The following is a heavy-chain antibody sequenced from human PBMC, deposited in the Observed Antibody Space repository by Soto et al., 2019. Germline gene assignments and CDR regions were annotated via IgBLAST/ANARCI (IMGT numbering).Heavy chain of an antibody. J-gene: IGHJ4*02. Sequence: VQLVESGGGVVQPGRSLRLSCAASGFTFSDYAMHWVRQAPGKGLEWVAVVSHDGRITHYADSVKGRFTISRDISKITVSLEMTSLRAEDTAVYYCAKGGRQWLVTSDFNYWGQGALVTVSS. D-gene: IGHD6-19*01. CDR2: VSHDGRIT. CDR1: GFTFSDYA. V-gene: IGHV3-30*18. CDR3: AKGGRQWLVTSDFNY.